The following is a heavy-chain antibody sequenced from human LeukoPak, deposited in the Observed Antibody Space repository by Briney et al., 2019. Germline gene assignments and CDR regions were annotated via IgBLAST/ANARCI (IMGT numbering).Heavy chain of an antibody. CDR2: INTDGSSI. Sequence: TGGSLRLSCAASGFTFSGYGMHWVGQAPGKGLVWVSRINTDGSSIGYADSVKGRFTISRDNAKNTLYLQMSSLRPEDTAVYYCARDTTYYSDRRGYYYYPFDSWGQGTLVTVSS. J-gene: IGHJ4*02. CDR1: GFTFSGYG. CDR3: ARDTTYYSDRRGYYYYPFDS. D-gene: IGHD3-22*01. V-gene: IGHV3-74*01.